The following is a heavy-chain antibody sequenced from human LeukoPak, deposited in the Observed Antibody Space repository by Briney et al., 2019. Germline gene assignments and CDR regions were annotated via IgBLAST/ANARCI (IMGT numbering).Heavy chain of an antibody. CDR1: GYTFTSYY. Sequence: ASVTVSCKASGYTFTSYYMHWVRQAPGQGLEWMGIINPSGGSTSYAQKFQGRVTMTRDMSTSTVYMELSSLRSEDTAVYYCARGLAKMGALFYWGQGTLVTVSS. J-gene: IGHJ4*02. CDR3: ARGLAKMGALFY. CDR2: INPSGGST. V-gene: IGHV1-46*01. D-gene: IGHD4/OR15-4a*01.